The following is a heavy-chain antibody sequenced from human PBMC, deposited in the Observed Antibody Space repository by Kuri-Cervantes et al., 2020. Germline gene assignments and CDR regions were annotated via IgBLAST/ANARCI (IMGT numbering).Heavy chain of an antibody. J-gene: IGHJ6*02. V-gene: IGHV3-23*01. Sequence: ETLSLTCAASGFTFSSYAMSWVRQAPGKGLEWVSAISGSGGSTYYADSVKGRFTISRDNSKNTLYLQMNSLRAEDTAVYYCAKVPAAPPLYYYYGMDVWGQGTTVTVSS. CDR1: GFTFSSYA. CDR2: ISGSGGST. D-gene: IGHD2-15*01. CDR3: AKVPAAPPLYYYYGMDV.